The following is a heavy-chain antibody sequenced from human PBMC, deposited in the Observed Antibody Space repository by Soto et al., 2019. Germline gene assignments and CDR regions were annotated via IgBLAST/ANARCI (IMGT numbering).Heavy chain of an antibody. V-gene: IGHV4-31*03. CDR3: SRGILV. J-gene: IGHJ4*02. Sequence: QVQLQESGPGLVKPSQTLSLTCTVSGGSINSGGYCWSWIRQHPGKGLDWIGCISYGGSTSYNPSLKSRVTTSVDTSTNQFSLKLTSVTAADTAVYYCSRGILVWGQGALITVSS. CDR2: ISYGGST. CDR1: GGSINSGGYC. D-gene: IGHD5-18*01.